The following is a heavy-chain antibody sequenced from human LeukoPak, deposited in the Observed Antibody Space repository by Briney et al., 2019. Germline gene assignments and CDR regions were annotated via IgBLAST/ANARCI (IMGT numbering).Heavy chain of an antibody. CDR2: IYSGGST. J-gene: IGHJ3*02. D-gene: IGHD1-26*01. CDR1: GFTVSSNY. CDR3: ARDLGRSYENTAFDI. V-gene: IGHV3-53*01. Sequence: GGSLRLSCAASGFTVSSNYMSWVRQAPGKGLEWVSVIYSGGSTYYADSVKGRFTISRDNSKNTLYLQMNSLRAEDTAVYYCARDLGRSYENTAFDIWGQGTMVTVSS.